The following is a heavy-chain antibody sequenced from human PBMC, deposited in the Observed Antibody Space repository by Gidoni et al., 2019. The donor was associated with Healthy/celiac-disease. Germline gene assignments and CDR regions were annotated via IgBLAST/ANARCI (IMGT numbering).Heavy chain of an antibody. D-gene: IGHD5-12*01. V-gene: IGHV3-21*01. J-gene: IGHJ6*02. Sequence: EVQLVESGGGLVKPGGSLRLSCAASGFTFSSYSMNWVRQAPGKGLGWVSSISSSSSYIYYADSVKGRFTISRDNAKNSLYLQMNSLRAEDTAVYYCAREPYSGYDSGGMDVWGQGTTVTVSS. CDR2: ISSSSSYI. CDR3: AREPYSGYDSGGMDV. CDR1: GFTFSSYS.